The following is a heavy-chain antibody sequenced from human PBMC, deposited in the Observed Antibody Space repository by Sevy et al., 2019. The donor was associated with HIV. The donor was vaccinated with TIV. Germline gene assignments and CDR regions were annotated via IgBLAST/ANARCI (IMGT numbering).Heavy chain of an antibody. V-gene: IGHV4-30-4*01. D-gene: IGHD5-18*01. CDR3: ARERGYTYLFMDI. CDR2: IYHSASI. Sequence: SETLSLTCTVSGGAITSGDYYWNWIRQPPGKGLEWIGYIYHSASIFYNPSLQSRAIISQDTSKNHFSLKLSSVTAADTAVCFCARERGYTYLFMDIWGQGTPVTVSS. CDR1: GGAITSGDYY. J-gene: IGHJ4*02.